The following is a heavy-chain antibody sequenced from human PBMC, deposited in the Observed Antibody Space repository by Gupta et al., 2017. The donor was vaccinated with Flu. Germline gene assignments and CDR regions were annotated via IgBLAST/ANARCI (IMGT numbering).Heavy chain of an antibody. V-gene: IGHV1-69*01. J-gene: IGHJ6*02. D-gene: IGHD1-26*01. CDR2: IIPMFGTT. Sequence: AISWVRQAPGQGLQWMGGIIPMFGTTDYAQRFKGRATITADASASTAYMELNSLRSEDTAVYYCARGGPGMIGDYYYGMDVWVQGTTVTVSS. CDR1: A. CDR3: ARGGPGMIGDYYYGMDV.